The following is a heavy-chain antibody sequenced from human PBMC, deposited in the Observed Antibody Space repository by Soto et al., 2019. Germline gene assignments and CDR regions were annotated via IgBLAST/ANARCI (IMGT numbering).Heavy chain of an antibody. D-gene: IGHD6-13*01. Sequence: QVQLVQSGAEVKKPGSSVKVSCKASGGTFSSYAISWVRQAPGQGLEWMGGIIPIFGTANYAQKFQGRVTITADESTSTADVELSSLRSEDTAVYYCARGPPGSSSWYWYFDLWGRGTLVSVSS. CDR3: ARGPPGSSSWYWYFDL. V-gene: IGHV1-69*01. J-gene: IGHJ2*01. CDR1: GGTFSSYA. CDR2: IIPIFGTA.